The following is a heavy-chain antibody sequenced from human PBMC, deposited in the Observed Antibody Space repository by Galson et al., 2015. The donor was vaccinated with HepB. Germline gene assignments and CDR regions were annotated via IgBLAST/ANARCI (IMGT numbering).Heavy chain of an antibody. V-gene: IGHV3-23*01. CDR2: ISGSGGST. Sequence: SLRLSCAASGFTFSSYAMSWVRQAPGKGLEWVSAISGSGGSTYYADSVKGRFTISRDNSKNTLYLQMNSLRAEDTAVYYCAKRFGEEQLVPPYFDYWGQGTLVTVSS. CDR1: GFTFSSYA. CDR3: AKRFGEEQLVPPYFDY. J-gene: IGHJ4*02. D-gene: IGHD6-13*01.